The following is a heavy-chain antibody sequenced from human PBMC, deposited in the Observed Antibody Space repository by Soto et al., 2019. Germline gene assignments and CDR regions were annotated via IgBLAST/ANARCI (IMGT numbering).Heavy chain of an antibody. J-gene: IGHJ5*02. CDR2: INHSGST. Sequence: SETLSLTCAVYGGSFSGYYWSWIRQPPGKGLEWIGEINHSGSTNYNPSLKSRVTISVDTSKNQFSLKLSSVTAADTAVYYCARDGGYSGYDSRAFWFDPWGQGTLVTVSS. V-gene: IGHV4-34*01. CDR3: ARDGGYSGYDSRAFWFDP. D-gene: IGHD5-12*01. CDR1: GGSFSGYY.